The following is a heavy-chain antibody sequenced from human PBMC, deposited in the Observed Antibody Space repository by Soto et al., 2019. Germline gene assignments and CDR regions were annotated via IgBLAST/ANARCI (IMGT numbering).Heavy chain of an antibody. CDR2: IYTGGNT. V-gene: IGHV3-53*01. CDR1: GFTVTSYY. Sequence: PGGSLRLSCAASGFTVTSYYMSWVRQAPGKGLEWVSLIYTGGNTNYADSVKGRFTISRDNSKNTLYLQMNSLRAEDTAVYYCARDYYYGSGNYYRADYYHYGMDVWGPGTKVTVPS. CDR3: ARDYYYGSGNYYRADYYHYGMDV. J-gene: IGHJ6*02. D-gene: IGHD3-10*01.